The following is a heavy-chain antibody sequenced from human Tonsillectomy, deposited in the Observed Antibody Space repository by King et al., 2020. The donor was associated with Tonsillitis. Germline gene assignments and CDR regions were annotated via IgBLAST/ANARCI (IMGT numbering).Heavy chain of an antibody. CDR1: GGSFSGYY. V-gene: IGHV4-34*01. CDR2: INHSGST. D-gene: IGHD3-3*01. CDR3: ARSAGDFWRGSRLYYFDY. Sequence: VQLQQWGAGLLKPSETLSLTCAVYGGSFSGYYWSWIRQPPGKGLEWIGKINHSGSTNYNPSLKSRVTISVDTSKNQFSLKLSSVTAADTAVYYCARSAGDFWRGSRLYYFDYWGQGTLVTVSS. J-gene: IGHJ4*02.